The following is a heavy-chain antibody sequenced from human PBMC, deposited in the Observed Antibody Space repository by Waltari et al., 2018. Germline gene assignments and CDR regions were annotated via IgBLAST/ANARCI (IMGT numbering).Heavy chain of an antibody. CDR1: GYSLRSGYY. J-gene: IGHJ5*02. D-gene: IGHD1-7*01. CDR3: ARVGGTTVQIVP. CDR2: IYHSGST. Sequence: VQLQESGPGLVKPSETLYLTFTVSGYSLRSGYYWGWIRQPPGKGLEWIGSIYHSGSTYYNPSLKSRVTISVDTSKNQFALNLSSVTAADTAVYYCARVGGTTVQIVPWGQGTLVTVSS. V-gene: IGHV4-38-2*02.